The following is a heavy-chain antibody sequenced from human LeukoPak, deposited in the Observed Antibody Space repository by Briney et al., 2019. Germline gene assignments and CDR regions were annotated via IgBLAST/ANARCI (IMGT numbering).Heavy chain of an antibody. CDR2: ISDDSNYI. CDR3: ANHLACGSTNCPPFDY. D-gene: IGHD2-2*01. CDR1: GFTFSGYS. J-gene: IGHJ4*02. Sequence: GGSLRLSFAASGFTFSGYSMTWVRQAPGKGLEWVSSISDDSNYIYYADSVEGRFTISRDNAKNSLYLQMNSLRAEDTAVYYCANHLACGSTNCPPFDYWAREPWSPSPQ. V-gene: IGHV3-21*01.